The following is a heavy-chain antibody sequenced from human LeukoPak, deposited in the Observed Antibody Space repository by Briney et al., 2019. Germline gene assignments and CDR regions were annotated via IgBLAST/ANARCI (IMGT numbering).Heavy chain of an antibody. CDR2: ISGNTGNT. J-gene: IGHJ4*02. D-gene: IGHD6-13*01. Sequence: ASVKVSCKASGYSFIGYGISWVRQAPGQGLEWMGWISGNTGNTDYSEKFQGGVTMTKDTSTTTAYLELRGLRSDDTAMYYCARDTSDSWYDIFGDYWGQGTLVTVSS. CDR1: GYSFIGYG. CDR3: ARDTSDSWYDIFGDY. V-gene: IGHV1-18*01.